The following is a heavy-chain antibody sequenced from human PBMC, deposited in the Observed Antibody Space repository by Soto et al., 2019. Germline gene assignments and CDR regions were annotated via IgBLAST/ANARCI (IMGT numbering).Heavy chain of an antibody. CDR1: GFTFSTYG. Sequence: QVQLVESGGGVVQPGRSLRLSCAASGFTFSTYGMHWVRQAPGKGLEWVAVISYDGSSIYYAVSVKGRFTISRDNSKNTLYLQMNSLRAEDTVMYYSAKDQTAYYTDCENWGQGTLVTVSS. D-gene: IGHD3-9*01. V-gene: IGHV3-30*18. CDR2: ISYDGSSI. CDR3: AKDQTAYYTDCEN. J-gene: IGHJ4*02.